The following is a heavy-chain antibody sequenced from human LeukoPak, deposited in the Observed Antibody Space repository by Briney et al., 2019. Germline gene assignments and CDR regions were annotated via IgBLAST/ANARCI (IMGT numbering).Heavy chain of an antibody. V-gene: IGHV3-13*01. J-gene: IGHJ4*02. CDR1: GFTFSSYD. Sequence: GGSLRLSCAASGFTFSSYDMHWVRQATGKGLEWVSAIGTAGDTYYPDSVKGRFTISRDNAKNTLYLQMNSLRVEDTAVYYCARPAVAGLRAGGYDYWGQGTLVTVSS. CDR3: ARPAVAGLRAGGYDY. D-gene: IGHD6-19*01. CDR2: IGTAGDT.